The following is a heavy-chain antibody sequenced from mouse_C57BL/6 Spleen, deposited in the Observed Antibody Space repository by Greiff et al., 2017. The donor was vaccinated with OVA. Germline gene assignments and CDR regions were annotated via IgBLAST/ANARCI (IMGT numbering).Heavy chain of an antibody. CDR2: IYPGDGDT. CDR1: GYAFSSSW. D-gene: IGHD2-5*01. V-gene: IGHV1-82*01. J-gene: IGHJ2*01. CDR3: ARCYSKSHLYFDY. Sequence: QVQLKQSGPELVKPGASVKISCKASGYAFSSSWMNWVKQRPGKGLEWIGRIYPGDGDTNYNGKFKGKATLTADKSSSTAYMPLSSLTSEDSAVYFCARCYSKSHLYFDYRGEGTTLTVSS.